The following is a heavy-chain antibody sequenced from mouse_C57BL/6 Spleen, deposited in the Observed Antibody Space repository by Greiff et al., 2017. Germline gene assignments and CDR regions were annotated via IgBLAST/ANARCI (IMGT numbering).Heavy chain of an antibody. CDR1: GFSLTSYG. CDR2: IWRGGST. J-gene: IGHJ4*01. D-gene: IGHD2-4*01. Sequence: VQLQQSGPGLVQPSQSLSITCTVSGFSLTSYGVHWVRQSPGKGLEWLGVIWRGGSTDYNAAFMSRLSITKDNSKCQVFFKMNSLQADDTAIYYCAKNKGDYDPYAMDYWGQGTSVTVSS. CDR3: AKNKGDYDPYAMDY. V-gene: IGHV2-5*01.